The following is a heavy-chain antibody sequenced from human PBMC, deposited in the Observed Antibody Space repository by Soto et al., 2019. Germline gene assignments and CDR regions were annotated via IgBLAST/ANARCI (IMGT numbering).Heavy chain of an antibody. D-gene: IGHD3-16*01. V-gene: IGHV3-7*01. CDR2: INEDGSEK. CDR3: ASGGYYYYYGMDV. J-gene: IGHJ6*02. Sequence: PGGSLRLSCAASGFTFSNAWMNWVRQAPGKGLEWVAGINEDGSEKYHVGSVKGRFAISRDNAKNSVFLQMNSLRAEDTAVYYCASGGYYYYYGMDVWGQGTTVTVSS. CDR1: GFTFSNAW.